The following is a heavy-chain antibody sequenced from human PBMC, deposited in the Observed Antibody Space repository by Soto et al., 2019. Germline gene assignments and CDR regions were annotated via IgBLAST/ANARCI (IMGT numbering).Heavy chain of an antibody. CDR3: AKGYGSGSYFDAFDI. CDR1: GGTFSSYA. J-gene: IGHJ3*02. Sequence: GASVKVSCKASGGTFSSYAIIWVRQAPGQGLEWMGGIIPIFGTANYAQKFQGRVTITADESTSTAYMELSSLRSEDTAVYYCAKGYGSGSYFDAFDIWGQGTMVTVSS. D-gene: IGHD3-10*01. CDR2: IIPIFGTA. V-gene: IGHV1-69*13.